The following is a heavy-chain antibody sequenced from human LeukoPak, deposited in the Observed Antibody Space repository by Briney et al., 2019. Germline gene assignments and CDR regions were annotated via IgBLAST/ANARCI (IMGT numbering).Heavy chain of an antibody. CDR1: GFTFSSYA. CDR3: AKGWEILWFGGNWFDP. CDR2: ISGSGGST. V-gene: IGHV3-23*01. J-gene: IGHJ5*02. Sequence: PGGSLRLSCAASGFTFSSYAMSWVRQAPGKGLEWVSAISGSGGSTYYADSVKGRFTISRDNSKNTLYLQMNSLRAEDTAVYYCAKGWEILWFGGNWFDPWGQGTLVTVSS. D-gene: IGHD3-10*01.